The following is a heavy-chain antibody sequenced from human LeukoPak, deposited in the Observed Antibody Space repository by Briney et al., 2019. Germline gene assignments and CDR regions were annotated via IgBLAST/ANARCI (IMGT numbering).Heavy chain of an antibody. CDR1: GFTFSSYS. D-gene: IGHD2-15*01. J-gene: IGHJ4*02. CDR3: ARDAGYCSGGSCLTFDY. V-gene: IGHV3-21*01. CDR2: ISSSSSYI. Sequence: GGSLRLSCAASGFTFSSYSMNWVRQAPGKGLEWVSSISSSSSYIYYADSVKGRFTISRDNAKNSLYLQMNSLRAEDTAVYYCARDAGYCSGGSCLTFDYWGQGTPVTVSS.